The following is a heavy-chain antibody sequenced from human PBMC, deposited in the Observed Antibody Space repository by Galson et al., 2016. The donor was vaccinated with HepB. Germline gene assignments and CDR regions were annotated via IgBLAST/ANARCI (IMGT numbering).Heavy chain of an antibody. CDR1: GDSTTNDY. J-gene: IGHJ6*02. CDR2: VHFSGRT. Sequence: SETLSLTCTVSGDSTTNDYWSWIWIRQPPGKGLEWIGYVHFSGRTDYSPSLKSRVAISLDTSKDQFSLKVTPVTAADTAVYYCAREAGRLGDGQIDVWGQGTTVTVSS. D-gene: IGHD3-16*01. V-gene: IGHV4-59*01. CDR3: AREAGRLGDGQIDV.